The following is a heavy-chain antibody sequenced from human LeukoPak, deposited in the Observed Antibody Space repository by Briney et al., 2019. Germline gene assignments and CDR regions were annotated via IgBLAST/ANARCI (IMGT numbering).Heavy chain of an antibody. V-gene: IGHV3-7*01. D-gene: IGHD2-15*01. CDR2: IKQDGSEK. CDR3: ARIGYCSGGSCRYDWYFDL. J-gene: IGHJ2*01. Sequence: GGSLRLSCAASGFTFSSYAMSWVRQAPGKGLEWVANIKQDGSEKYYVDSVKGRFTISRDNAKNSLYLQMNSLRAEDTAVYYCARIGYCSGGSCRYDWYFDLWGRGTLVTVSS. CDR1: GFTFSSYA.